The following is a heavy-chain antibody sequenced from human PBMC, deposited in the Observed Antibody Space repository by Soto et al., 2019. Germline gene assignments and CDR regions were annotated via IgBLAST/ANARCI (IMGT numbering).Heavy chain of an antibody. D-gene: IGHD3-22*01. Sequence: PGGSLRLSCAGSGFTFSEAWINWVRQAPGKGLEWVGRIKSKTHGGTPDYAAPVKGRFAISRDDSKNMVYLQMNSLKTEDTGIYHCTTDSYSSIIVVRFDYWGHGTLVTVS. CDR3: TTDSYSSIIVVRFDY. CDR1: GFTFSEAW. J-gene: IGHJ4*01. V-gene: IGHV3-15*07. CDR2: IKSKTHGGTP.